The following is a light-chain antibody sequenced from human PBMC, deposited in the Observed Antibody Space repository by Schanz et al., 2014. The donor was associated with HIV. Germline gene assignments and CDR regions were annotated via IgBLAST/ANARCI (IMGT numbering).Light chain of an antibody. CDR1: SSNIGSNT. V-gene: IGLV1-44*01. CDR3: ATWDTSLNGVV. CDR2: SNN. Sequence: QSVLAQPPSVSGAPGQRVTISCTGSSSNIGSNTVNWYQQLPRTAPKLLIYSNNQRPSGVPDRFSGSKTGTSATLVIIGLQTGDEADYYCATWDTSLNGVVFGGGTKLTVL. J-gene: IGLJ3*02.